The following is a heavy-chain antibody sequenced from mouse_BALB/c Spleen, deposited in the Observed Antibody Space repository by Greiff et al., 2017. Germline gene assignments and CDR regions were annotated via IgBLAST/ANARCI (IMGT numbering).Heavy chain of an antibody. CDR1: GYTFTSYW. CDR2: INPSTGYT. J-gene: IGHJ3*01. CDR3: ARRAYGGFAY. D-gene: IGHD3-1*01. V-gene: IGHV1-7*01. Sequence: VQLQQSGAELAKPGASVKMSCKASGYTFTSYWMHWVKQRPGQGLEWIGYINPSTGYTEYNQKFKDKATLTADKSSSTAYMQLSSLTSEDSAVYYCARRAYGGFAYWGQGTLVTVSA.